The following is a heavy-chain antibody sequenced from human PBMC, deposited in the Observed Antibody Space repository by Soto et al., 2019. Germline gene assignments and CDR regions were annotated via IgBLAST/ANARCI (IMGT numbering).Heavy chain of an antibody. CDR2: INPSGSST. J-gene: IGHJ6*02. CDR3: ARVYCTNGVCHMRGYYYYYGMDV. CDR1: GYTFTSYY. V-gene: IGHV1-46*01. Sequence: ASVKVSCNASGYTFTSYYMHWVRQAPGQELEWMGIINPSGSSTSYAQKFQGRVTMTRDTSTSTVYMELSSLRSEDTAVYYCARVYCTNGVCHMRGYYYYYGMDVWGQGTTVTVSS. D-gene: IGHD2-8*01.